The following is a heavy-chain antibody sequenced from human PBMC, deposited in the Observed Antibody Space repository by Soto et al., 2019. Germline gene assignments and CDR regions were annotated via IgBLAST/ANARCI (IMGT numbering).Heavy chain of an antibody. CDR2: ISWNSANI. V-gene: IGHV3-9*01. CDR1: GFTFDDYA. D-gene: IGHD6-6*01. J-gene: IGHJ3*02. CDR3: AKDRIATRPKAFDI. Sequence: DVQLVESGGGLVQPGRSLRLSCAASGFTFDDYAMHWVRQTPGKGLEWVSGISWNSANIGSADSVKGRFTISRDNAKNSVYLQMNSLRAEDTALYYCAKDRIATRPKAFDIWGQGTMVTVS.